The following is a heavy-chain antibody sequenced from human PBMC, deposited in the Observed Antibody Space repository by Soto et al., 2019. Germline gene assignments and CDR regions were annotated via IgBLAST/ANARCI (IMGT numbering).Heavy chain of an antibody. V-gene: IGHV3-21*02. J-gene: IGHJ5*02. CDR3: TRDASRDSSARGWFDP. CDR2: ISSNSAYI. CDR1: GFTFRSIT. Sequence: EVQLVESGGGLVKPGGSLRLSCAASGFTFRSITMNWVRQAPGKGLEWVSTISSNSAYIYYTDALRGRFTISRDNAKNSLHLQMNSLRAEDTAVYYCTRDASRDSSARGWFDPWGPGTLVTVSS. D-gene: IGHD6-13*01.